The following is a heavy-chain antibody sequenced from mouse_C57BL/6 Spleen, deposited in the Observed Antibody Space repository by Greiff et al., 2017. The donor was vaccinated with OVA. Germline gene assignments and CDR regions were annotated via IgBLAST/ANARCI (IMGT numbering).Heavy chain of an antibody. D-gene: IGHD1-1*01. CDR1: GYTFTDYY. V-gene: IGHV1-26*01. Sequence: VQLQQSGPELVKPGASVKISCKASGYTFTDYYLNWVKQSHGKSLEWIGDINPNNGGTSYNQKFKGKATLTVDKSSSTAYMELRSLTSEDSAVYYCARSGGHGGDDYWGQGTTLTVSS. J-gene: IGHJ2*01. CDR2: INPNNGGT. CDR3: ARSGGHGGDDY.